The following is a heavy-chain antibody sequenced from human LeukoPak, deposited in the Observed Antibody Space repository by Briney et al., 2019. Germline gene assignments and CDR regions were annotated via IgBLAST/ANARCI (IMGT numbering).Heavy chain of an antibody. CDR2: IYHSGRT. CDR3: ARLRMNYYDSSYNWFDP. D-gene: IGHD3-22*01. CDR1: GYSISSGYY. Sequence: SETLSLTCTVSGYSISSGYYWGWIRQPPGKGLEWIGIIYHSGRTDYNPSLKSRVTISEDTSKNQFSLKLSSVTAADTAVYYCARLRMNYYDSSYNWFDPWGQGTLVTVSS. J-gene: IGHJ5*02. V-gene: IGHV4-38-2*02.